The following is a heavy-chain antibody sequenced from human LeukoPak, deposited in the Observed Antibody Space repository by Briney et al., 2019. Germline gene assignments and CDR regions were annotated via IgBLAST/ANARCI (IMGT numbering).Heavy chain of an antibody. Sequence: QAGGSLRLSCAASGFTVSSYSMNWVRQAPGKGLEWVSYISSSSSTIYYADSVKGRFTISRDNAKNSLYLQMNSLRDEDTAVYSCARERRAYYYGSGSLNYWGQGTLVTVSS. CDR3: ARERRAYYYGSGSLNY. J-gene: IGHJ4*02. CDR2: ISSSSSTI. CDR1: GFTVSSYS. D-gene: IGHD3-10*01. V-gene: IGHV3-48*02.